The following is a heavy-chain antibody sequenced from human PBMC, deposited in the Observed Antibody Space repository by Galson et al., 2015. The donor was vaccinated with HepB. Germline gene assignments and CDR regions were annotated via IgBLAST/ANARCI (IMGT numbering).Heavy chain of an antibody. J-gene: IGHJ6*03. V-gene: IGHV6-1*01. CDR3: ARSQSGYSSGDYYYYMDV. Sequence: CAISGDSVSSNSAAWNWIRQSPSRGLEWLGRTYYRSKWYNDYAVSVKSRITINPDTSKNQFSLQLNSVTPEDTAVYYCARSQSGYSSGDYYYYMDVWGKGTTVTVSS. CDR1: GDSVSSNSAA. CDR2: TYYRSKWYN. D-gene: IGHD6-25*01.